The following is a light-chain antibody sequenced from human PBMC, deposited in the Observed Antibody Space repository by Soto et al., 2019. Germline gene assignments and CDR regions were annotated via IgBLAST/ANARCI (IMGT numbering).Light chain of an antibody. V-gene: IGKV3-11*01. CDR1: QSISSY. J-gene: IGKJ3*01. CDR2: DAS. Sequence: EIVLTQSPATLSLSPGERATLSCRPSQSISSYLAWYQQKPDQAPRLLIYDASNRATGIPARFSGSGSGTDFPLTISSLEPEDFAVYYCHQRSTWPFTFGPGT. CDR3: HQRSTWPFT.